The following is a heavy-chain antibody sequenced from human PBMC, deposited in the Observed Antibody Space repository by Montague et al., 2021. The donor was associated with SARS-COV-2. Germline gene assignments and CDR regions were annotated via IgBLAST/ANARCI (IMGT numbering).Heavy chain of an antibody. CDR2: IYWDDDK. D-gene: IGHD4-17*01. J-gene: IGHJ4*02. CDR1: GFSLRTSGVG. V-gene: IGHV2-5*02. Sequence: PPPTLTLTCSFSGFSLRTSGVGVGWIRQPPGKALEWLAVIYWDDDKRYSPSLKSRLTITKDTSKNQVVLTMTNMDPVDTATYYCVHSYADYLFDYWGQGTLVSVSS. CDR3: VHSYADYLFDY.